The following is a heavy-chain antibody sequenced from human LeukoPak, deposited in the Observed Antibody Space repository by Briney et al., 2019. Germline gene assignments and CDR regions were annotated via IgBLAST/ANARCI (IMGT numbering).Heavy chain of an antibody. CDR2: IYYSGST. CDR1: GGSISSGGYY. Sequence: PSQTLSLTCTVSGGSISSGGYYWSWIRQHPGKGLEWIGYIYYSGSTHYNPSLKSRVTISVDTSKNQFSLKLTSVTAADTAVYYWAREHDSSGDWFDPWGQGTLVTVSS. CDR3: AREHDSSGDWFDP. V-gene: IGHV4-31*03. J-gene: IGHJ5*02. D-gene: IGHD3-22*01.